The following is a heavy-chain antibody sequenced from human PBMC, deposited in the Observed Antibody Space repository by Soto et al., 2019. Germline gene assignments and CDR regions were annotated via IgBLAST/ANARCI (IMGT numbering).Heavy chain of an antibody. Sequence: SVKVSCKASGGTFSSYAISWVRQAPGQGLEWMGGIIPIFGTANYAQKFQGRVTITADESTSTAYMELSSLRSEDTAVYYCARGTMVRGVPYYYGMDVWGQGTTVTVSS. D-gene: IGHD3-10*01. J-gene: IGHJ6*02. CDR2: IIPIFGTA. V-gene: IGHV1-69*13. CDR3: ARGTMVRGVPYYYGMDV. CDR1: GGTFSSYA.